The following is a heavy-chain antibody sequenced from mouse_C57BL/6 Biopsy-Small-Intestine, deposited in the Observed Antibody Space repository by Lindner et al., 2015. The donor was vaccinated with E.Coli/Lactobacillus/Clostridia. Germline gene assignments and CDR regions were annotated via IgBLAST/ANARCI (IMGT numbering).Heavy chain of an antibody. CDR2: INPNNGGT. D-gene: IGHD1-1*01. CDR3: ARGYGNSYRGWFAY. Sequence: VQLQESGPELVKPGASVKIPCKASGYTFIDYNMDWVKQGHGKSLEWIGDINPNNGGTIYNQKFKGKATLTVDKSSSTAYMELRSLTSEDSAVYYCARGYGNSYRGWFAYWGQGTLVTVSA. CDR1: GYTFIDYN. J-gene: IGHJ3*01. V-gene: IGHV1-18*01.